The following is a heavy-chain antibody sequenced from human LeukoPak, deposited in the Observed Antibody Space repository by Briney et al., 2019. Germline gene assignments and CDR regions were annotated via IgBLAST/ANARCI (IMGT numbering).Heavy chain of an antibody. CDR2: IYYSGST. D-gene: IGHD3-10*01. V-gene: IGHV4-59*01. CDR1: GGPISSYY. Sequence: SETLSLTCTVSGGPISSYYWSWIRQPPGKGLEWIGYIYYSGSTNYNPSLKSRVTISVDTSKNQFSLKLSSVTAADTAVYYCARAGGWFGEINYYYMDVWGKGTTVTVSS. CDR3: ARAGGWFGEINYYYMDV. J-gene: IGHJ6*03.